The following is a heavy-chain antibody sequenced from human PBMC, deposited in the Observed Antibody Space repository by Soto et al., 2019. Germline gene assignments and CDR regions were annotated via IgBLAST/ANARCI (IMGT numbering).Heavy chain of an antibody. CDR3: ASIVSSAHGEFSD. CDR2: IYYSGST. D-gene: IGHD3-10*01. CDR1: GGSISSGGYY. J-gene: IGHJ4*02. V-gene: IGHV4-31*03. Sequence: QVQLQESGPGLVKPSQTLSLTCTVSGGSISSGGYYWSWIPQHPGKGLEWIGYIYYSGSTYYNPSLKSRATISVDTSKNQFSLKLSSVPAADTAVYYCASIVSSAHGEFSDWGQGTLVTVSS.